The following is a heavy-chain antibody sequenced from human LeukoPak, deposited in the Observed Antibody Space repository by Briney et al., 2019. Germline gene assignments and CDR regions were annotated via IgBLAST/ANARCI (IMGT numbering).Heavy chain of an antibody. J-gene: IGHJ4*02. Sequence: ASVTVSCKASGYTITSYDINWVRQAPGQGLEWMGWINPNSGGTNYAQKFQGRVTMTRDTSISTAYMELSRLRSDDTAVYYCARGDSYGYSDWGQGTLVTVSS. CDR2: INPNSGGT. D-gene: IGHD5-18*01. CDR1: GYTITSYD. V-gene: IGHV1-2*02. CDR3: ARGDSYGYSD.